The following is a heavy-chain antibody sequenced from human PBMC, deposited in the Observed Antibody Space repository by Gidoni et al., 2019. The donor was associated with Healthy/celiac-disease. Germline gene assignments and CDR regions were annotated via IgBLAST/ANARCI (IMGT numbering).Heavy chain of an antibody. CDR2: IWYDGSNK. D-gene: IGHD2-21*02. CDR1: GFTFSSCG. Sequence: QVQLVESGGGVVQPGRSRSLSCAASGFTFSSCGMHWGRQAPGKGLEGVAVIWYDGSNKYYADSVKGRFTISRDNSKNTLYLQMNSLRAEDTAVYYCARGDCGGDCYSQGFDYWGQGTLVTVSS. J-gene: IGHJ4*02. V-gene: IGHV3-33*01. CDR3: ARGDCGGDCYSQGFDY.